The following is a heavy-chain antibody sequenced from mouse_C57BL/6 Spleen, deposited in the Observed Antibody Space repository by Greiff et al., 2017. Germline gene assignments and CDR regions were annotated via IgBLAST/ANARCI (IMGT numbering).Heavy chain of an antibody. CDR3: ARHDGYPFAY. CDR2: IDPSDSYT. Sequence: QVQLQQPGAELVMPGASVKLSCKASGYTFTSYWMHWVKQRPGQGLEWIGEIDPSDSYTNYNQKFKGKSTLTVDKSSSTAYMQLSSLTSEDSAVYYCARHDGYPFAYWGQGTLVTVAA. V-gene: IGHV1-69*01. D-gene: IGHD2-3*01. CDR1: GYTFTSYW. J-gene: IGHJ3*01.